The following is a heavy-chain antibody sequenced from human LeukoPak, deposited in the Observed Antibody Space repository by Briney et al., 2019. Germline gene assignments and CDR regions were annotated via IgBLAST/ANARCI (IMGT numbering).Heavy chain of an antibody. V-gene: IGHV3-9*01. CDR2: ISWNSGSI. Sequence: GRSLRLSCAASGFTFDDYAMHWVRQAPGKGLEWVSGISWNSGSIGYADSVKGRFTISRDNAKNSLYLQMSSLRIEDTAVYYCATSKRSYGYLDYWGQGTLVTVSS. CDR1: GFTFDDYA. D-gene: IGHD5-18*01. J-gene: IGHJ4*02. CDR3: ATSKRSYGYLDY.